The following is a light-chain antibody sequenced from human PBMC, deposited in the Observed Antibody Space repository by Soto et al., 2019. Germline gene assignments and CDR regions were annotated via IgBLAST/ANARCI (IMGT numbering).Light chain of an antibody. Sequence: QSALTQPPSSSGSPGQSVTLSCTGSSRDVSGYDYVSWYQQHPGKAPKLVIYEVTKRPSGVPDRFSGSRSGDTASLTVSGLQADDDAYYHCSSYAGRNNVVFGGGTKLTVL. CDR2: EVT. CDR1: SRDVSGYDY. CDR3: SSYAGRNNVV. J-gene: IGLJ2*01. V-gene: IGLV2-8*01.